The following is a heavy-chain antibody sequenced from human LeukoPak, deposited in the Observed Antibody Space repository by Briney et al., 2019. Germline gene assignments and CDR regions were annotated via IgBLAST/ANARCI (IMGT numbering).Heavy chain of an antibody. V-gene: IGHV5-51*01. CDR1: GFSFTSYY. D-gene: IGHD1-26*01. J-gene: IGHJ4*02. Sequence: GESLKISCKASGFSFTSYYIGWVRQMPGKGLEWMGIIHPGDSDTRYSPSFQGQVTISADKSISTAYLQWSSLKASDTAMYYCAILPALVGATPFDYWGQGTLVTVSS. CDR3: AILPALVGATPFDY. CDR2: IHPGDSDT.